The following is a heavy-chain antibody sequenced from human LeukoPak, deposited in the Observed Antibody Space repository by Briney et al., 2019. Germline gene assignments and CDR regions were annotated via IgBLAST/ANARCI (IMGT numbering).Heavy chain of an antibody. CDR1: GGSINSGDYF. Sequence: SQTLSLTCTVSGGSINSGDYFWSWIRQHPGKGLEWIGYIYYSESTHYNPSLKTRINISVDTSKNEFSLKLSSVTPADTAVYYCARVHHERLRLDVWGQGTTVTVSS. J-gene: IGHJ6*02. CDR2: IYYSEST. CDR3: ARVHHERLRLDV. V-gene: IGHV4-31*03. D-gene: IGHD2-21*02.